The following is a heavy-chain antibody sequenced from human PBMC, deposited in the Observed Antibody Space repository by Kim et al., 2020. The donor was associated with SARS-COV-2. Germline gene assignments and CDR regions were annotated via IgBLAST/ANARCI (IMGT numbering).Heavy chain of an antibody. CDR2: IYYSGST. CDR3: ARRIRLLWFGELFPNWFDP. V-gene: IGHV4-39*07. CDR1: GGSISSSSYY. Sequence: SETLSLTCTVSGGSISSSSYYWGWIRQPPGKGLEWIGSIYYSGSTYYNPSLKSRVTISVDTSKNQFSLKLSSVTAADTAVYYCARRIRLLWFGELFPNWFDPWGQGTLVTVSS. J-gene: IGHJ5*02. D-gene: IGHD3-10*01.